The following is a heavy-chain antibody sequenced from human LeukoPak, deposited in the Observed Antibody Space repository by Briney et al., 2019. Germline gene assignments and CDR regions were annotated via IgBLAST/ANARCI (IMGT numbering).Heavy chain of an antibody. CDR3: ARAGTKLRYFDWSLDY. V-gene: IGHV4-4*07. Sequence: SETLSLTCTVSGGSISSYYWSWIRQPAGKGLEWIGRIYTSGSTNYNPSLKSRVTISVDTSKNQFSLKLSSVTAADTAVYYCARAGTKLRYFDWSLDYWGQGTLVTVSS. D-gene: IGHD3-9*01. CDR1: GGSISSYY. J-gene: IGHJ4*02. CDR2: IYTSGST.